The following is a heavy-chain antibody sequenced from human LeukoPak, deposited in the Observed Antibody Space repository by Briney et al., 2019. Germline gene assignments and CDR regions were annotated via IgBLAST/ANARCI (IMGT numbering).Heavy chain of an antibody. CDR3: ARHRGGVAARGGGYYFDY. V-gene: IGHV4-59*08. Sequence: SETLSLTCTVSGGSISSYYWSWIRQPPGKGLEWIGYIYYSGSTNYNPSLKSRVTISVDTSKNQFSLKLSSVTAADTAVYYCARHRGGVAARGGGYYFDYWGQGTLVTVSS. D-gene: IGHD3-10*01. J-gene: IGHJ4*02. CDR1: GGSISSYY. CDR2: IYYSGST.